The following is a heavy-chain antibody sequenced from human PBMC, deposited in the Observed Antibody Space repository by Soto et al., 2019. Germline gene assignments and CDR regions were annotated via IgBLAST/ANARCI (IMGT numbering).Heavy chain of an antibody. Sequence: QAQLVQSGPEVKKPGASVKVSCKASGYRFTSYGISWVRQAPGQGLEWLGWISAYDDNTKYAQTLQGRVSMSTDTSTNTAYLELRSLRSDDTAMYYCARGGYYDSSGSRNYHYYGTHVWGQGTTVTVSS. J-gene: IGHJ6*02. CDR3: ARGGYYDSSGSRNYHYYGTHV. D-gene: IGHD3-22*01. V-gene: IGHV1-18*01. CDR1: GYRFTSYG. CDR2: ISAYDDNT.